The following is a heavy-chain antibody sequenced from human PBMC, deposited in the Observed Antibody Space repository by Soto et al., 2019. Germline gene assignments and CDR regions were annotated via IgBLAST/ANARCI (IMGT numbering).Heavy chain of an antibody. V-gene: IGHV5-51*01. Sequence: GESLKISCXGSGYDFATYWIGWVRQKPGKGLECMGIIYPGDSDTKYSPSFEGQVIMSADKSTNTAYLQWKSLRVSDTALYFCARMESGSYGFDDFWGPGTLVTVSS. J-gene: IGHJ4*02. CDR3: ARMESGSYGFDDF. D-gene: IGHD3-10*01. CDR1: GYDFATYW. CDR2: IYPGDSDT.